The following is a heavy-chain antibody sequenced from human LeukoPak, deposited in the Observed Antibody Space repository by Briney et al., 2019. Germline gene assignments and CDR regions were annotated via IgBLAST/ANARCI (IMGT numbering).Heavy chain of an antibody. V-gene: IGHV1-8*01. CDR2: MNSNSGNT. D-gene: IGHD6-19*01. CDR1: GYTFTSYD. CDR3: ARGRHSSGWYVDY. Sequence: ASGTVSCTASGYTFTSYDINWVRQATGQGLEWVGWMNSNSGNTGYAQKFQGRVTMTRNTSIGTAYMELSSLRSEDTAVYYCARGRHSSGWYVDYWGQGTLVTVSS. J-gene: IGHJ4*02.